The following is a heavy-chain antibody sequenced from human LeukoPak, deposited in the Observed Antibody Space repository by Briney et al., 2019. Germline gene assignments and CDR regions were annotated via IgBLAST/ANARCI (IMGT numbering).Heavy chain of an antibody. Sequence: PSETLSLTCTVSGGSISSYYWSWIRQPPGEGLEWIGYIYYSGSTNYNPSLKSRVTISVDTSKNQFSLKLSSVTAADTAVYYCARRAVAGFDYWGQGTLVTVSS. CDR1: GGSISSYY. CDR2: IYYSGST. V-gene: IGHV4-59*08. J-gene: IGHJ4*02. CDR3: ARRAVAGFDY. D-gene: IGHD6-19*01.